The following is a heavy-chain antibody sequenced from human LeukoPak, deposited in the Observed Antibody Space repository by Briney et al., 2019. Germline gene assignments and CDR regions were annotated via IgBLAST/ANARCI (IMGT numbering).Heavy chain of an antibody. V-gene: IGHV3-53*01. CDR1: GFTVSSNY. CDR3: ARGSMIGPFDY. J-gene: IGHJ4*02. D-gene: IGHD3-22*01. Sequence: GGSLRLSCAASGFTVSSNYMSWVRQAPGKGLEWVSAIYSGGSTYYADSVKGRFTISRDNSKNTLYLQMNSLRAEDTAVYYCARGSMIGPFDYWGQGTLVTVSS. CDR2: IYSGGST.